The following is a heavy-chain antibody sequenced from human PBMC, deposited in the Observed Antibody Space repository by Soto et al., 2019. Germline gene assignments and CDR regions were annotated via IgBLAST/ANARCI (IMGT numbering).Heavy chain of an antibody. D-gene: IGHD6-13*01. CDR3: ARDRSSSRLSAYFYGLDN. CDR2: VSGGSGYT. Sequence: QVQLVESGGGLVKPGGSLRLSCVASGFTFSDYYMNWIRQAPGKGLEWVSFVSGGSGYTNYADSVKGRFTISRDNAKNSLYLQMNSLRAEDKDVYYCARDRSSSRLSAYFYGLDNWGQGTKVTVS. J-gene: IGHJ6*02. CDR1: GFTFSDYY. V-gene: IGHV3-11*06.